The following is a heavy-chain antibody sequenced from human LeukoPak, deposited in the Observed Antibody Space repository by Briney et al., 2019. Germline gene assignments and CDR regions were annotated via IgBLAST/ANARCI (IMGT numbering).Heavy chain of an antibody. Sequence: GGSLRLSCAASGFTFSSYSMNWVRQAPGKGLEWVSYISSSSSTIYYADSVKGRFTISRDNAKNSLYLQMNSLRAEDTAVYYCARTWRAQITMIRGDWFDPWGQGTLVTVSS. V-gene: IGHV3-48*04. D-gene: IGHD3-10*01. CDR2: ISSSSSTI. J-gene: IGHJ5*02. CDR1: GFTFSSYS. CDR3: ARTWRAQITMIRGDWFDP.